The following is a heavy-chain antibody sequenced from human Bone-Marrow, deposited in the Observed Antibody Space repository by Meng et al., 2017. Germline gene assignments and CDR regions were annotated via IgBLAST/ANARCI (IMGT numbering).Heavy chain of an antibody. CDR1: GFALRNNW. J-gene: IGHJ4*02. CDR3: VRDFGGKSDF. Sequence: EVQLVVSGGGLVQPGGSLRLSCAASGFALRNNWMHWVRQVPGKGLVWVARMNPGETTITHAGSVMGRFTISRDIARNTLHLQMNSLRAEDSALYFCVRDFGGKSDFWGQGTLVTVSS. D-gene: IGHD3-10*01. CDR2: MNPGETTI. V-gene: IGHV3-74*03.